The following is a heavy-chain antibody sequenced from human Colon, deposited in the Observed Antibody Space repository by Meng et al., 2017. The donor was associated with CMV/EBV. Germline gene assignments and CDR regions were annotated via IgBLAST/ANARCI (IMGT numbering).Heavy chain of an antibody. CDR3: ARYDFWSGYYSGNYYDMDV. V-gene: IGHV3-7*01. Sequence: GESLKISCAASGFTFSNYWMTWVRQAPGKGLEWVANIKKDGSDKYYVDSVKGRFTISRDNAKNSLYLQMNSLRAEDTAVYYCARYDFWSGYYSGNYYDMDVWGQGTTVTVSS. D-gene: IGHD3-3*01. J-gene: IGHJ6*02. CDR1: GFTFSNYW. CDR2: IKKDGSDK.